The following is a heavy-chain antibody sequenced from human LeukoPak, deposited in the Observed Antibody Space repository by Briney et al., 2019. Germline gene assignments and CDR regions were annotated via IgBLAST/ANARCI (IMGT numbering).Heavy chain of an antibody. Sequence: SVKVSCKASGGTFSSYTISWVRQAPGQGLEWMGRIIPILGIANYAQKFQGRVTITADKSTSTAYMELSSLRSEDTAVYYCAMGVVVPEYYFDYWGQGTLGTVSS. CDR1: GGTFSSYT. CDR2: IIPILGIA. J-gene: IGHJ4*02. D-gene: IGHD2-2*01. CDR3: AMGVVVPEYYFDY. V-gene: IGHV1-69*02.